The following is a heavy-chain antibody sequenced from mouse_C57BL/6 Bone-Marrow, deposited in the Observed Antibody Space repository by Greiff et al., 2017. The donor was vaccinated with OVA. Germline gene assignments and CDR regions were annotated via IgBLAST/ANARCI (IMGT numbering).Heavy chain of an antibody. CDR2: INPNNGGT. CDR3: ARRNYLYYYAMDY. J-gene: IGHJ4*01. D-gene: IGHD2-1*01. CDR1: GYTFTDYY. Sequence: EVQLQQSGPELVKPGASVKISCKASGYTFTDYYMNWVKQSHGKSLEWIGDINPNNGGTSYNQKFKGKATLTVDKSSSTAYMELRSLTSEDSAVYYCARRNYLYYYAMDYWGQGTSVTVSS. V-gene: IGHV1-26*01.